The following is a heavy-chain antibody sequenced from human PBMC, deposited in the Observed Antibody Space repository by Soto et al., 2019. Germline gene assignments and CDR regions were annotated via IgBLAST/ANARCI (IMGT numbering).Heavy chain of an antibody. CDR2: IYYSGST. D-gene: IGHD3-10*01. J-gene: IGHJ4*02. CDR3: ATSGDHYFDY. V-gene: IGHV4-39*01. Sequence: SETLSLTWTVSGGSISSSSYYWGWIRQPPGKGLEWIGSIYYSGSTYYNPSLKSRVTISVDTSKNQFSLKLSSVTAADTAVYYCATSGDHYFDYWGQGTLVTVSS. CDR1: GGSISSSSYY.